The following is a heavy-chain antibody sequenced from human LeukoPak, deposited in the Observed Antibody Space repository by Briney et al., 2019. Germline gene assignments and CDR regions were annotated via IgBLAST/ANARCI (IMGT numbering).Heavy chain of an antibody. Sequence: PGGSLRLSCAASGFTFSSYEMNWVRQAPGKGLEWVSSISSSSSYIYYADSVKGRFTISRDNAKNSLYLQMNSLRAEDTAVYYCAREGGYSGYDIDYWGQGTLVTVSS. CDR2: ISSSSSYI. V-gene: IGHV3-21*01. J-gene: IGHJ4*02. CDR1: GFTFSSYE. D-gene: IGHD5-12*01. CDR3: AREGGYSGYDIDY.